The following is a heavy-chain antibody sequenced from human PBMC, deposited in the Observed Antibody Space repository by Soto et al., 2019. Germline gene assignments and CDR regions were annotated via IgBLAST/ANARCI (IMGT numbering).Heavy chain of an antibody. V-gene: IGHV4-34*01. Sequence: SSETLSLTCAVYGGSFSGYYWRWIRQPPGKGLEWIGEINHSGSTNYNPSLKSRVTISVDTSKNQFSLKLSSVTAADTAVYYCARGLAMVAMIVVVEDAFDIWGQGTMVTVSS. CDR2: INHSGST. D-gene: IGHD3-22*01. CDR1: GGSFSGYY. J-gene: IGHJ3*02. CDR3: ARGLAMVAMIVVVEDAFDI.